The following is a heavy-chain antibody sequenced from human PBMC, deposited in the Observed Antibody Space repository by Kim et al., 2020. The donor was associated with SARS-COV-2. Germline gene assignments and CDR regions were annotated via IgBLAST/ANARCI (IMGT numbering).Heavy chain of an antibody. J-gene: IGHJ5*02. Sequence: YYNPSLKSRVTMSVDTSKNQFSLKLSSVTAADTAVYYCARLRATLNWFGPWGQGTLVTVSS. CDR3: ARLRATLNWFGP. V-gene: IGHV4-39*01.